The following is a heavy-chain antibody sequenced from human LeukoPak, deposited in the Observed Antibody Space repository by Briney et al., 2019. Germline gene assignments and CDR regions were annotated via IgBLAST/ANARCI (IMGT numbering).Heavy chain of an antibody. CDR2: ISSISYI. CDR1: GFTFSSYS. V-gene: IGHV3-21*01. J-gene: IGHJ4*02. D-gene: IGHD3-22*01. Sequence: GGSLRLSCAASGFTFSSYSMNWVRQAPGKGLEWVSSISSISYIYYADSVTGRFTISRDNAKNSLYLQMNSLRAEDTAVYYCARDQEYYYDSSGYWGQGTLVTVSS. CDR3: ARDQEYYYDSSGY.